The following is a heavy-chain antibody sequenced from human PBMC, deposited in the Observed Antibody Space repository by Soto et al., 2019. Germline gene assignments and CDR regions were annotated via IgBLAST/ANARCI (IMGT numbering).Heavy chain of an antibody. CDR1: GGSISSYY. V-gene: IGHV4-59*01. CDR2: IYYSGST. D-gene: IGHD2-2*01. Sequence: SESLSLTCTVSGGSISSYYWSWIRQPPGKGLEWIGYIYYSGSTNYNPSLKSRVTISVDTFKNQFSLKLSSVTAADTAWYYCARGYCSSTSCYQPYYYYYGMDVWSQGTTVTVSS. CDR3: ARGYCSSTSCYQPYYYYYGMDV. J-gene: IGHJ6*02.